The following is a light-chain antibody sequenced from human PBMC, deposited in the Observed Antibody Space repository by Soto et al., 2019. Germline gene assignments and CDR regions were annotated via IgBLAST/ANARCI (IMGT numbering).Light chain of an antibody. J-gene: IGLJ1*01. Sequence: QSVLTQPPSVSGAPLQRVTISCTGSSSNIGAGYDVHWYQQLPGTAPKLLIYGNSNRPSGIPDRFSGSKSGTSASLAITGLQAEDEADYYCQSYDSRLSAYYVFGTGTKVTVL. V-gene: IGLV1-40*01. CDR2: GNS. CDR3: QSYDSRLSAYYV. CDR1: SSNIGAGYD.